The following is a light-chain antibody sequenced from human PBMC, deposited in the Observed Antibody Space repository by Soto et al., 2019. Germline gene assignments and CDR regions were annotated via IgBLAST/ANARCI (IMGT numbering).Light chain of an antibody. CDR2: SND. V-gene: IGLV1-44*01. J-gene: IGLJ2*01. CDR3: EAWDDSRYGAV. Sequence: QSVLTQPPSASGTPGQRVTISCSGSNSNIGTNTINWYQQLPGTAPKLLIHSNDVRPSGVPDRFSGSKSGTSASLAISGLQSEDEADYYCEAWDDSRYGAVFGGGPSSPS. CDR1: NSNIGTNT.